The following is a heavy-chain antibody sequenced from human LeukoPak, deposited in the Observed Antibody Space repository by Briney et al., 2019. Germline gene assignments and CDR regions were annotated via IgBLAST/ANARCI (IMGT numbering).Heavy chain of an antibody. J-gene: IGHJ4*02. CDR2: IKQDGSEK. CDR3: ARVEDYDILTGFDY. Sequence: PGGSLRLSCAASGFTFSSSAMSWVRQAPGKGLEWVANIKQDGSEKYYVGSVKGRFTISRDNAKNSLYLQMNSLRAEDTAVYYCARVEDYDILTGFDYWGQGTLVTVSS. CDR1: GFTFSSSA. D-gene: IGHD3-9*01. V-gene: IGHV3-7*01.